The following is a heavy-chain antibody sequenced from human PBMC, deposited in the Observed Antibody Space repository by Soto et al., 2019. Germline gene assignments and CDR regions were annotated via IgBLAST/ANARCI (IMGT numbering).Heavy chain of an antibody. Sequence: SETLSLTCTVCSYSVTNGHYCGWIRQPPGQGLEWIGTFYHTGDTYYNPSLESRVTMSVHTSKNQSSLKLSSVTAADTAVYYCARSPGANYFDYWGQGTLVTVSS. CDR3: ARSPGANYFDY. CDR1: SYSVTNGHY. J-gene: IGHJ4*02. CDR2: FYHTGDT. D-gene: IGHD2-2*01. V-gene: IGHV4-38-2*02.